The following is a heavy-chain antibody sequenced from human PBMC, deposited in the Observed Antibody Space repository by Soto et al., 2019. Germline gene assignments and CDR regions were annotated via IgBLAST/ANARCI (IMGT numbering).Heavy chain of an antibody. V-gene: IGHV1-46*01. Sequence: APVKVSCKASGYTFTSYYMPWVRQAPGQGLEWMGIINPRGGSTSYAQKFQGRVTMTRDTSTSTVYMELSSLRYEDTAVYYCARAKQRDCYDSSGYYYGYWGQGTLVTVSS. D-gene: IGHD3-22*01. CDR3: ARAKQRDCYDSSGYYYGY. J-gene: IGHJ4*02. CDR1: GYTFTSYY. CDR2: INPRGGST.